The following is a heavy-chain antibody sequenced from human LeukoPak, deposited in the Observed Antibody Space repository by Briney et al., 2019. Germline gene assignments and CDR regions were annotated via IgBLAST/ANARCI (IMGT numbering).Heavy chain of an antibody. D-gene: IGHD4-17*01. J-gene: IGHJ4*02. Sequence: GGSLRLSCAASGFTFSSYWMSWVRQAPGKGLEWVAVISYDGSNKYYADSVKGRFTISRDNSKNTLYLQMNSLRAEDTAVYYCAKDLSTSVTLYYFDYWGQGTLVTVSS. CDR3: AKDLSTSVTLYYFDY. CDR1: GFTFSSYW. V-gene: IGHV3-30*18. CDR2: ISYDGSNK.